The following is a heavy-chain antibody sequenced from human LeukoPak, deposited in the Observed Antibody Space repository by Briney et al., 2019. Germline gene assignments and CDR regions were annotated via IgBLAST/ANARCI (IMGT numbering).Heavy chain of an antibody. V-gene: IGHV4-59*01. Sequence: PSETLSLTCTVSGGSISTYFWSWIRQPPGKGLEWIGFIFYSGSTNYNPSLKSRLTISIDTSKNQFSLKLSSVTAADTAVYYCARVGSGCFDFWGQGTLVTVSS. CDR3: ARVGSGCFDF. J-gene: IGHJ4*02. CDR1: GGSISTYF. D-gene: IGHD6-19*01. CDR2: IFYSGST.